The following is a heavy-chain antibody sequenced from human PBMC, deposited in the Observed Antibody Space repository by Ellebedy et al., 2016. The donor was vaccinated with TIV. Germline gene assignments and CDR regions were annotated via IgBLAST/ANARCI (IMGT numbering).Heavy chain of an antibody. CDR3: AALKGDGYNSGDAFDI. D-gene: IGHD5-24*01. CDR1: GYSVTSYW. V-gene: IGHV5-51*01. CDR2: IYPGDSDT. Sequence: PGGSLRLSCKGSGYSVTSYWIGWVRQMPGKGLEWMGIIYPGDSDTRYSPSFQGQVTISADNSISTAYMQWRSLKASDTAMYYCAALKGDGYNSGDAFDIWGQGTMVTVSS. J-gene: IGHJ3*02.